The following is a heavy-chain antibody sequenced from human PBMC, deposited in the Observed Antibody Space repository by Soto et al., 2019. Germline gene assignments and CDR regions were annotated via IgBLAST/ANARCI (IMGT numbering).Heavy chain of an antibody. CDR1: GGTFSTYA. V-gene: IGHV1-69*01. J-gene: IGHJ4*02. CDR3: ARPKGTYSSGYYYFDF. D-gene: IGHD6-19*01. Sequence: QVQLEQSGAEVKQPGSSVKVSCKTSGGTFSTYAINWVRQAPGQGLEWMGAIIPLFGTADYSQKFQGRVTITADESTSTAYMELCSLRSDDTAVYFCARPKGTYSSGYYYFDFWGQGTLVTVSS. CDR2: IIPLFGTA.